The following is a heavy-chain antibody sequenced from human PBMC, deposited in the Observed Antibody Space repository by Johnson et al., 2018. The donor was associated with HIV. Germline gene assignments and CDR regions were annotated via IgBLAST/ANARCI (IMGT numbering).Heavy chain of an antibody. D-gene: IGHD4-23*01. Sequence: VQLLESGGGGVPPGRSLRLSCAASGFSFNDYGMHWVRQAPGKGLEWVAVIGFDGRNKYYVDSVKGRFTISRDNSKSTLYLQMNSLKTEDTALYYCAKDTGGNSGNDAFDVWGQGTLVTVSS. J-gene: IGHJ3*01. CDR2: IGFDGRNK. V-gene: IGHV3-30*18. CDR3: AKDTGGNSGNDAFDV. CDR1: GFSFNDYG.